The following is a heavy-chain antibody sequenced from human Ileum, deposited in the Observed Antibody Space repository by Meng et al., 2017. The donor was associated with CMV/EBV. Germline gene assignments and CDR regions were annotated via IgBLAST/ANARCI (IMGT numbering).Heavy chain of an antibody. CDR2: ISDSGGST. CDR1: GFTFSTYA. J-gene: IGHJ4*02. D-gene: IGHD2-2*02. Sequence: GESLKISCAASGFTFSTYAMAWVRQAPGTGLEWVAAISDSGGSTYYADSVKGRFTISRDNSKNTVYLEMNSLRVEDSALYYCVTKGGYCGATTCYTNFDFWGQGALVTVSS. CDR3: VTKGGYCGATTCYTNFDF. V-gene: IGHV3-23*01.